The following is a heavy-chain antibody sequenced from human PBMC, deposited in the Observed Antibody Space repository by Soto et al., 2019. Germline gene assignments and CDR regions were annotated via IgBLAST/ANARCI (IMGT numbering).Heavy chain of an antibody. V-gene: IGHV4-59*01. D-gene: IGHD5-12*01. CDR2: IHHSGST. CDR3: ARWLGNIFDE. J-gene: IGHJ4*02. CDR1: GGSMNSYY. Sequence: PSETLSLTCTVSGGSMNSYYWSWIRLPPGKGLEWIGYIHHSGSTNYSPSLKSRVTISVDTSKDQFSLKLWSVTAADTAVYFCARWLGNIFDEWGPGTLVTV.